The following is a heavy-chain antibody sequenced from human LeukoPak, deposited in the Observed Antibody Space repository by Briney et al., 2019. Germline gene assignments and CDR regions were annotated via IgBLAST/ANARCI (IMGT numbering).Heavy chain of an antibody. J-gene: IGHJ4*02. CDR3: AKRGVVIRVILVGFHKEAYYFDS. Sequence: GGSLRLSCAVSGITLSNYGMTWVRQAPGKGLEWVVGISDTGGRPNYADSVKSRFTISRDNPKNTLYLQLNSLRAEDTAVYFCAKRGVVIRVILVGFHKEAYYFDSWGQGALVTVSS. CDR1: GITLSNYG. D-gene: IGHD3-22*01. CDR2: ISDTGGRP. V-gene: IGHV3-23*01.